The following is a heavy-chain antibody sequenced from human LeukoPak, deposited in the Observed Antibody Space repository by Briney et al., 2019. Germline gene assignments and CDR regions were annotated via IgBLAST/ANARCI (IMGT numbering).Heavy chain of an antibody. Sequence: ASVKVSCKASGYTFTSYGISWVRQAPGQGLEWMGWISAHNGNTNYAQKLQGRVTMTTDTSTSTAYMELRSLRSDDTAVYYCARDGNEYGSGSYYNGGYYYGMDVWGQGTTVTVSS. J-gene: IGHJ6*02. CDR1: GYTFTSYG. CDR3: ARDGNEYGSGSYYNGGYYYGMDV. D-gene: IGHD3-10*01. V-gene: IGHV1-18*01. CDR2: ISAHNGNT.